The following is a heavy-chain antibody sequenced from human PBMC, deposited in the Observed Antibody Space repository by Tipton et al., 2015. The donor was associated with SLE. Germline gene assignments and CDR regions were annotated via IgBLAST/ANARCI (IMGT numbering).Heavy chain of an antibody. D-gene: IGHD2-8*02. Sequence: TLSLTCTVSGGPISSSSYYWGWIRQPPGKVLEWIGSIYYSGSSYYNPSLKSRVTISVDTSKNQFSLKLSFVTAADSAVYYCARQEDCTGGVCSIDYWGQGTLVTVSS. CDR3: ARQEDCTGGVCSIDY. CDR2: IYYSGSS. CDR1: GGPISSSSYY. J-gene: IGHJ4*02. V-gene: IGHV4-39*07.